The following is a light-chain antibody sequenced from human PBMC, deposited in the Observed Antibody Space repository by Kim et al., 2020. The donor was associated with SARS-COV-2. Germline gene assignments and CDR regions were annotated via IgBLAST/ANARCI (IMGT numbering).Light chain of an antibody. CDR1: QSVSSW. Sequence: ASLGARVTITCRASQSVSSWLAWYQQKPGKAPELLISKASILENGVPSRFSGSGSGTEFTLTIDSLQPDDFATYYCQEYHTYALTFGGGTKVDIK. CDR3: QEYHTYALT. CDR2: KAS. V-gene: IGKV1-5*03. J-gene: IGKJ4*01.